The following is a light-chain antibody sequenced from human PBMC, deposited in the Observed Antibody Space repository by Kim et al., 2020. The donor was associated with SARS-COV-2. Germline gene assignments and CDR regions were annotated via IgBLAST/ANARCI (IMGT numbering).Light chain of an antibody. CDR2: GAS. J-gene: IGKJ2*01. V-gene: IGKV3-20*01. CDR1: QSISSNY. CDR3: QQYGGSLQT. Sequence: EVVLTQSPGTLSLSPGERATLSCRASQSISSNYLSWYQQKPGQAPTLLLYGASSRATGIPDRFRGSGSGTDFTLIITRLEPEDFAVYYCQQYGGSLQTFGQETKLEN.